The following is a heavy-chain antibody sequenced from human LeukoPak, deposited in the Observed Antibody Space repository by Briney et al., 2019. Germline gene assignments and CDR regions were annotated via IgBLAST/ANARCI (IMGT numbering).Heavy chain of an antibody. CDR3: ARARLGYRVGMDV. J-gene: IGHJ6*02. CDR2: INHSGTT. CDR1: GGSFSGYY. V-gene: IGHV4-34*01. Sequence: SETLSLTCAVYGGSFSGYYWSWIRQPPGRGLEWIGEINHSGTTNYNPSLKSRVTISVDTSKNQFSLKLSSVTAADTAVYYCARARLGYRVGMDVWGQGTTVTVSS. D-gene: IGHD2-15*01.